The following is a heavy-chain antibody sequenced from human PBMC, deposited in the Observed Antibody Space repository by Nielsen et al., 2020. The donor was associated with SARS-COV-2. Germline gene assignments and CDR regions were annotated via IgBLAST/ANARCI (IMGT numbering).Heavy chain of an antibody. D-gene: IGHD4-17*01. CDR1: GYTFPSYY. Sequence: ASVQVSCKASGYTFPSYYMHWVRQAPGQGLEWMGIINPSGGSTSYAQKFQGRVTMTRDTSTSTVYMELSSLRSEDTAVYYCARDFTVTTGEYYYYYGMDVWGQGTTVTVSS. CDR3: ARDFTVTTGEYYYYYGMDV. V-gene: IGHV1-46*01. CDR2: INPSGGST. J-gene: IGHJ6*02.